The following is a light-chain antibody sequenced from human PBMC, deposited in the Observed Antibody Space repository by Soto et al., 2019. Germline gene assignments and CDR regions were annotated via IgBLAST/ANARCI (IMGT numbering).Light chain of an antibody. J-gene: IGLJ3*02. Sequence: QPVLTQSPSASASLGASVKLTCTLSSGHSSYAISWHQQQPQKGPRYLMKLNSDGSHRKGDGIPDRFSGSSSGAERYLTISSLQSEEEADYYCQTWGTGNNWVFGGGTKLTVL. V-gene: IGLV4-69*01. CDR3: QTWGTGNNWV. CDR1: SGHSSYA. CDR2: LNSDGSH.